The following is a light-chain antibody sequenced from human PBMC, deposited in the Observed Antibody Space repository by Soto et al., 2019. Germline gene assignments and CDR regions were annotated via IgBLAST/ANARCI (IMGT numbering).Light chain of an antibody. CDR2: DAS. V-gene: IGKV1-5*01. J-gene: IGKJ1*01. Sequence: DIQFTQSPSTLSASVGDRVIITCRASQNINNWLAWYQQKAGKVPNLLIFDASTLERGVPSRFRGSGSGTEFTLTIDSLQPDDFATYYCQQYNTYWTFGQGTKVDIK. CDR3: QQYNTYWT. CDR1: QNINNW.